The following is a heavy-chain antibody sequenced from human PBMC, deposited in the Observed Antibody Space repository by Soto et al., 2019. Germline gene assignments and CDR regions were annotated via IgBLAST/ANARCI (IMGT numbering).Heavy chain of an antibody. CDR1: GFTFSSYA. J-gene: IGHJ6*02. D-gene: IGHD3-3*01. Sequence: GGSLRLSCAASGFTFSSYAMSWVRQAPGKGLEWVSAISGSGGSTYYADSVKGRFTISRDNSKNTLYLQMNRLRAEDTAVYYCLKGGTVGAVPFKYGMDVWGQGTTVTVSS. CDR2: ISGSGGST. V-gene: IGHV3-23*01. CDR3: LKGGTVGAVPFKYGMDV.